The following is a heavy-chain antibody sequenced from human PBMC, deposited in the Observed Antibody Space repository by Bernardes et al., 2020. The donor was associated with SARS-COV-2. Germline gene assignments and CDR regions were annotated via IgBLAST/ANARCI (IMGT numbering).Heavy chain of an antibody. J-gene: IGHJ4*02. Sequence: GESLKISCKGSGYSFTSYWIGWVRQMPGKGLEWMGIIYPGDSDTRYSPSFQGQVTISADKSISTAYLQWSSLKASDTAMYYCARQLDCSSTSCYVEAFDYWGQGTLVTVSS. V-gene: IGHV5-51*01. D-gene: IGHD2-2*01. CDR1: GYSFTSYW. CDR3: ARQLDCSSTSCYVEAFDY. CDR2: IYPGDSDT.